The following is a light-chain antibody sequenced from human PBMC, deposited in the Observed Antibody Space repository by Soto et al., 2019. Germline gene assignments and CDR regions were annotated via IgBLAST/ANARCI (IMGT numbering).Light chain of an antibody. V-gene: IGLV2-14*01. CDR1: SSDVGGYDY. J-gene: IGLJ1*01. CDR3: SSYSTTSTLV. Sequence: QSVLTQPASVSGSPGQSVTISCTGASSDVGGYDYVSWYQQHPGKAPKLILYEVHNRPSGVSNHFSGSKSGNTASLIISGLQADDEADYYCSSYSTTSTLVFGSGTKVTVL. CDR2: EVH.